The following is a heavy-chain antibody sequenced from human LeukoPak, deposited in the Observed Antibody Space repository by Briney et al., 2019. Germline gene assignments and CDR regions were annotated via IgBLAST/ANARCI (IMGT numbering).Heavy chain of an antibody. V-gene: IGHV3-33*06. J-gene: IGHJ4*02. CDR1: GFTFSSYG. CDR3: AKDLGYDSSGSVLDY. CDR2: IWYDGGNK. D-gene: IGHD3-22*01. Sequence: GGSLRLSCAASGFTFSSYGMHWVRQAPGKGLEWVPVIWYDGGNKYYADSVKGRFSISRNNSKNTLYLQMNSLRAEDTAVYYCAKDLGYDSSGSVLDYWGQGTLVTVSS.